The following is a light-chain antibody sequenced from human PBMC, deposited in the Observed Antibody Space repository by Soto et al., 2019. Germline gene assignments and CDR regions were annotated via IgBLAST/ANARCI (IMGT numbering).Light chain of an antibody. J-gene: IGKJ5*01. CDR3: QQYNSFPT. V-gene: IGKV1-12*01. CDR1: QGISSW. CDR2: DAS. Sequence: EIQMTQSPSSVSASVVDRITITCRASQGISSWLAWYQQKPGKAPKLLIYDASILESGVPSRFSGSRSGTEFTLTISSLQPDDFATYYCQQYNSFPTFGQGTRLEI.